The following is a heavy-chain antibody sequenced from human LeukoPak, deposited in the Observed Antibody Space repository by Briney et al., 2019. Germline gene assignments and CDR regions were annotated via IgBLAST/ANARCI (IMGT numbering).Heavy chain of an antibody. CDR3: AKGHIAAAGTRAAFDI. Sequence: PGGSLRLSCAASGFTFSSYEMNWVRQAPGKGLEWVSAISGSGGSTYYADSVKGRFTISRDNSKNTLYLQMNSLRAEDTAVYYCAKGHIAAAGTRAAFDIWGQGTMVTVSS. CDR2: ISGSGGST. J-gene: IGHJ3*02. CDR1: GFTFSSYE. D-gene: IGHD6-13*01. V-gene: IGHV3-23*01.